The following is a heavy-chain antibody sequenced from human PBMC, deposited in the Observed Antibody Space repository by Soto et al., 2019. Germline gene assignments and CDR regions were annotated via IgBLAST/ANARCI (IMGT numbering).Heavy chain of an antibody. Sequence: GASVKVSCKASGYTFNNYAVTSVRQAPAQGLEWMGWISAYNGNTNYAQKLEVRISMRTDTSTSTSHMELRSLTSDDTPVYYCPRGAIAPAIRVLKWLAPWGKGTLVTVSP. CDR3: PRGAIAPAIRVLKWLAP. V-gene: IGHV1-18*01. D-gene: IGHD6-13*01. CDR2: ISAYNGNT. J-gene: IGHJ5*02. CDR1: GYTFNNYA.